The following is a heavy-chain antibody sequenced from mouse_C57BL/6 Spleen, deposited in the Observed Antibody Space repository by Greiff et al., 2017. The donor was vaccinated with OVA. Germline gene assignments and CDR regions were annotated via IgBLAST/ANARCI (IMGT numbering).Heavy chain of an antibody. CDR1: GYSFTGYY. V-gene: IGHV1-42*01. D-gene: IGHD2-4*01. Sequence: VQLKQSGPELVKPGASVKISCKASGYSFTGYYMNWVKQSPEKSLEWIGEINPSTGGTTYNQKFKAKATLTVDKSSSTAYMQLKSLTSEDSAVYYCARKATYYDYDGDYWGQGTTLTVSS. CDR3: ARKATYYDYDGDY. CDR2: INPSTGGT. J-gene: IGHJ2*01.